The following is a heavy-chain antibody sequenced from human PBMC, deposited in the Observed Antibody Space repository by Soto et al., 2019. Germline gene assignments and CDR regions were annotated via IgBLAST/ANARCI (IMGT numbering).Heavy chain of an antibody. CDR1: GFSLSTSGVG. D-gene: IGHD6-13*01. J-gene: IGHJ4*02. CDR2: IYWDDDK. CDR3: ALYSSSWSYDY. V-gene: IGHV2-5*02. Sequence: QITLKESGPTLVKPTQTLTLTCTFSGFSLSTSGVGVGWIRQPPGKALEWLALIYWDDDKRYSPSLKSRLTITQDTSKNQVVLKMTNLDPVDTATYYCALYSSSWSYDYWGQGTLVTVSS.